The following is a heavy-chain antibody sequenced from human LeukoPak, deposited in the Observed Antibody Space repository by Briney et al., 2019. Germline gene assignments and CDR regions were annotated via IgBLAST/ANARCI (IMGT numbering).Heavy chain of an antibody. CDR1: GFTVSTNY. V-gene: IGHV3-66*01. D-gene: IGHD5-12*01. CDR3: ARDLGYSAYATVRGYTFDI. Sequence: PGGSLRLSCAASGFTVSTNYISWVRQAPGKGLEWVSIIYSGGSTYYADSMKGRYTISRDNSKNTLSLQMNSLRAEDTAVYYCARDLGYSAYATVRGYTFDIWGQGTMVTVSS. CDR2: IYSGGST. J-gene: IGHJ3*02.